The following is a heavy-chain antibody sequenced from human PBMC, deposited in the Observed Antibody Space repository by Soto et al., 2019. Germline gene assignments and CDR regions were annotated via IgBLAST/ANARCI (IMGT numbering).Heavy chain of an antibody. CDR1: GGSISSYY. V-gene: IGHV4-4*07. CDR3: ARDPQYKVGATNWFDP. D-gene: IGHD1-26*01. J-gene: IGHJ5*02. CDR2: IYTSGST. Sequence: PSETLSLTCTVSGGSISSYYWSWIRQPAGKGLEWIGRIYTSGSTNYNPSLKSRVTMSVDTSKNQFSLKLSSVTAADTAVYYCARDPQYKVGATNWFDPWGQGTLVTVSS.